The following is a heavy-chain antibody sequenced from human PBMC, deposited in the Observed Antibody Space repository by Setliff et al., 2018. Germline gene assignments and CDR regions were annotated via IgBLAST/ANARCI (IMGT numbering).Heavy chain of an antibody. Sequence: PSETLSLTCAVYGGSFSGYYWNWIRQAPGKGLEWIGEINHRGTTSYTPSLKGRVTISIDTSKNLFPLKLSSVTAADTAVYFCARGPRFDYESPTDRRRFDPWGQGTAVTVSS. D-gene: IGHD3-22*01. J-gene: IGHJ5*02. CDR2: INHRGTT. CDR3: ARGPRFDYESPTDRRRFDP. V-gene: IGHV4-34*01. CDR1: GGSFSGYY.